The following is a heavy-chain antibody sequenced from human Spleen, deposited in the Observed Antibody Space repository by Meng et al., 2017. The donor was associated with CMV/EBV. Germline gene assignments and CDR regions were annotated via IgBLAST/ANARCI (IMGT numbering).Heavy chain of an antibody. V-gene: IGHV3-23*03. CDR1: GFTFSSYA. J-gene: IGHJ4*02. CDR3: ARGPRIFDY. Sequence: GGSLRLSCAASGFTFSSYAMSWVRQAPGKGLEWVSVIYSGGSSTCYADSVKGRFTISRDNSKNTLYLQMNSLRAEDTAMYYCARGPRIFDYWGQGTLVTVSS. CDR2: IYSGGSST.